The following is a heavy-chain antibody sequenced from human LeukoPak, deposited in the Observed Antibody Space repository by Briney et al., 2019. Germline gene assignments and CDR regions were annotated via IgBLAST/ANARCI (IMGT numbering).Heavy chain of an antibody. D-gene: IGHD1-26*01. CDR2: IYDSGST. Sequence: PSETLSLTCTVSGGSITSYYWSWIRQPPGKGLEWIGYIYDSGSTNYNPPLKSRVTISVDTSKNQVSLKLSSVTAADTAVYYCARHMYSGRYYGIDYWGQGTLVTVSS. CDR3: ARHMYSGRYYGIDY. J-gene: IGHJ4*02. V-gene: IGHV4-59*08. CDR1: GGSITSYY.